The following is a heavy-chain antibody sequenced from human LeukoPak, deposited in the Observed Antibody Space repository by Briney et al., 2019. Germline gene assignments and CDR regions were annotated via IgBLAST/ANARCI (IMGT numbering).Heavy chain of an antibody. J-gene: IGHJ6*03. CDR1: VGTFSRSA. CDR2: IIPLFVTT. D-gene: IGHD4-17*01. Sequence: SVKISCAASVGTFSRSAISWVRQAPGQGLECMGGIIPLFVTTNHAQKYHGKVTITADESTSTAYIELSSLRSEDTAVYYCAITLDYGDYATGYYYYYYMDVWGKGTTVTVSS. V-gene: IGHV1-69*13. CDR3: AITLDYGDYATGYYYYYYMDV.